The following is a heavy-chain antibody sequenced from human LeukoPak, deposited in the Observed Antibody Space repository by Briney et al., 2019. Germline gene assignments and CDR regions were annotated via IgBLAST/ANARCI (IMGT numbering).Heavy chain of an antibody. CDR3: TRNASPYY. CDR2: IYFSGST. V-gene: IGHV4-30-4*08. CDR1: GVSVGSGDYF. Sequence: ASQTLSLTCTVSGVSVGSGDYFWSWIRHPPGKGLEWIGYIYFSGSTDSNPSLESRVTVSIDTSKNQFSLKLRSVTAADTAVYYCTRNASPYYWGQRLLVTVSS. J-gene: IGHJ4*02.